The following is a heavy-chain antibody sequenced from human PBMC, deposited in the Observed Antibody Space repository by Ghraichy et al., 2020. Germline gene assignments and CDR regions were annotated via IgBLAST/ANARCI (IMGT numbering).Heavy chain of an antibody. J-gene: IGHJ4*02. CDR2: IHHSGLT. CDR3: VRDPETLPGTFFDY. D-gene: IGHD1/OR15-1a*01. Sequence: ESLNISCVVSGVSIISTNWWSWVRQPPGKGLEWVGEIHHSGLTNYSPSLKSRVTISVDKSKNQVSLKLTSVTAADTAVYYCVRDPETLPGTFFDYWGQGTPVTVSS. CDR1: GVSIISTNW. V-gene: IGHV4-4*02.